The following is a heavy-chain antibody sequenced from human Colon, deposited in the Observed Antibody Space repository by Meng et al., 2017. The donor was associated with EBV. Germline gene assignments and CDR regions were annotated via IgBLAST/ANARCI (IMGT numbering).Heavy chain of an antibody. Sequence: QVQLQQWGALLLQPSETLSLTCAVYGGSFSGYYWSWIRQPPEKGLEWIGEINHSGSTNYNPSLKSRVTISVDTSKKQFSLKLSSVTAADTAVYYCARGPGGSYYLYYFDYWGQGTLVTVSS. CDR1: GGSFSGYY. D-gene: IGHD1-26*01. CDR2: INHSGST. V-gene: IGHV4-34*01. J-gene: IGHJ4*02. CDR3: ARGPGGSYYLYYFDY.